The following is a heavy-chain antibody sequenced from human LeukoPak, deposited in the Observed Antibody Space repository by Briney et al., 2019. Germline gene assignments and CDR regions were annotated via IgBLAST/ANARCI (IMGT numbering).Heavy chain of an antibody. CDR3: ARDQGFETSIAARGDY. J-gene: IGHJ4*02. Sequence: ASVKVSCKASGYTFTSYGISWVRQAPGQGPEWMGWISAYNGNTNYAQKLQGRVTMTTDTSTSTAYMELRSLRSDDTAVYYCARDQGFETSIAARGDYWGQGTLVTVSS. V-gene: IGHV1-18*01. D-gene: IGHD6-6*01. CDR1: GYTFTSYG. CDR2: ISAYNGNT.